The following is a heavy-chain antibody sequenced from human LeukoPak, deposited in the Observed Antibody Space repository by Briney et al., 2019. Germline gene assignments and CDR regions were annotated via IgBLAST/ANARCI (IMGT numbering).Heavy chain of an antibody. CDR1: GFTFSDYA. CDR2: ISYNGSNK. V-gene: IGHV3-30*09. CDR3: AGTHIAVAGPFDY. J-gene: IGHJ4*02. Sequence: GASLRLSCAASGFTFSDYAMHWVRQAPGKGLEWVAVISYNGSNKFYADSVKGRFAISRDNSKNTLYVQMNSLRAEDTAVYYCAGTHIAVAGPFDYWGQGTLVTVSS. D-gene: IGHD6-19*01.